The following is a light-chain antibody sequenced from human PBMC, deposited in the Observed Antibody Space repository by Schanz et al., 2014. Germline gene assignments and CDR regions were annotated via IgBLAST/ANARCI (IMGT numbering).Light chain of an antibody. CDR3: QQYHSLPWT. Sequence: EIVMTQSPATLSVSPGERATLSCRASQTVSSNFLAWYQQKPGQAPRLLIYAASSRATGIPTRFSGSGSGTDFTLAISSLQPDDFATYYCQQYHSLPWTFGQGTKVEIK. V-gene: IGKV3-15*01. CDR1: QTVSSN. CDR2: AAS. J-gene: IGKJ1*01.